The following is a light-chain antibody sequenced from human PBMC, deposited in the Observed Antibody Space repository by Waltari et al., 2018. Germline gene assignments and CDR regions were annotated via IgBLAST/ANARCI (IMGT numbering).Light chain of an antibody. J-gene: IGLJ2*01. Sequence: QSALTQPASVSGSPGQSITISCTGTSSDVGTYNLSPWYHHHPGKAPNLMIYESTKRPSGVSNRIAGSKSGITASLTISGLQAEDEADYYCCSFAGSGPHVVFGGGTKLTVL. CDR1: SSDVGTYNL. V-gene: IGLV2-23*01. CDR3: CSFAGSGPHVV. CDR2: EST.